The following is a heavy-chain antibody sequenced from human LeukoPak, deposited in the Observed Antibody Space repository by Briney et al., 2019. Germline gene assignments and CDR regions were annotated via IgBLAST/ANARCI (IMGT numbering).Heavy chain of an antibody. CDR2: IIPIFGTA. CDR1: GGTFSSYA. J-gene: IGHJ5*02. CDR3: ARGWELHPNWFDP. Sequence: SVKVSCKASGGTFSSYAISWVRQAPGQGLEWMGGIIPIFGTANYAQKFQGRVTITADESTSTAYMELSSLRSEDTAVYYCARGWELHPNWFDPWGQGTLVTVSS. D-gene: IGHD1-26*01. V-gene: IGHV1-69*13.